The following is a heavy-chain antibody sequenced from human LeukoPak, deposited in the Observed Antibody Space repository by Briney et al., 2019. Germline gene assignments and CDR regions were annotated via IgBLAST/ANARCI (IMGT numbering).Heavy chain of an antibody. J-gene: IGHJ3*02. Sequence: SETLSLTCTVSGGSISSYYWSWIRQPAGKGLEWIGRIYTSGSTNYNPSLKSRVTTSVDTSKNQFSLKLSSVTAADTAVYYCALGHYDSSGYSDAFDIWGQGTMVTVSS. V-gene: IGHV4-4*07. D-gene: IGHD3-22*01. CDR3: ALGHYDSSGYSDAFDI. CDR2: IYTSGST. CDR1: GGSISSYY.